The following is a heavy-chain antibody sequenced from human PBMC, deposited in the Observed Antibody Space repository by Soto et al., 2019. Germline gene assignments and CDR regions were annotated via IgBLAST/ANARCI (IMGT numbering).Heavy chain of an antibody. CDR1: GGSISSGGYS. V-gene: IGHV4-30-2*01. Sequence: QLQLQESGSGLVKPSQTLSLTCAVSGGSISSGGYSWSWIRQPPGNGLEWIGYIYHSGSTYYNPSLQSRVTISVDRSKNQFSLKLSSVTAADTAVYYCASPGTYYYDSSGYYLAYWGQGTLVTVSS. J-gene: IGHJ4*02. CDR2: IYHSGST. D-gene: IGHD3-22*01. CDR3: ASPGTYYYDSSGYYLAY.